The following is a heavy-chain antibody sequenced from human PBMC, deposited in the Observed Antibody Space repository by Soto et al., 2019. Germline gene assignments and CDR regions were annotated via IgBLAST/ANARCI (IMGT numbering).Heavy chain of an antibody. V-gene: IGHV5-51*01. D-gene: IGHD3-3*01. CDR1: GYSFTSYW. CDR2: IYPGDSDT. J-gene: IGHJ4*02. CDR3: ASYPAVRSGNKNEWGFDY. Sequence: PGESLKISCKGSGYSFTSYWIGWVRQMPGKGLEWMGIIYPGDSDTRYSPSFQGQVTISADKSISTAYLQWSSLKASDTAMYYCASYPAVRSGNKNEWGFDYWGQGTLVTVSS.